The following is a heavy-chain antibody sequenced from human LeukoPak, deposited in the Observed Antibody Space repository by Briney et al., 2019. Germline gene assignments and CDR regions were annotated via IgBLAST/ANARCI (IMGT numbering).Heavy chain of an antibody. CDR2: IYYSGST. CDR1: GGSISTYY. Sequence: PSETLSLTCTVSGGSISTYYWSWIRQPPGKGLEWIGYIYYSGSTNYNPSLKSRVTISVDMSKNQFSLKLSSVTAADTAVYYCARGYLGGSYPTSFDCWGQGTLVTVSS. V-gene: IGHV4-59*01. CDR3: ARGYLGGSYPTSFDC. J-gene: IGHJ4*02. D-gene: IGHD1-26*01.